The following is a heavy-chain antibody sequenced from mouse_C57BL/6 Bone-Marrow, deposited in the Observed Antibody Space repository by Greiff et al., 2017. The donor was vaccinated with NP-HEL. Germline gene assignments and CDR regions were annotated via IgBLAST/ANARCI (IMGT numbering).Heavy chain of an antibody. CDR3: ARRHYDGYFDV. CDR1: EYAFPSHD. D-gene: IGHD2-4*01. CDR2: ITSDGGST. V-gene: IGHV5-2*01. Sequence: DVQVVESGGGFVQPGASLQLSCASTEYAFPSHDMSWVRQTPAKRLEFVAAITSDGGSTYYPDTLESRFIISRDNTKKTLYLQMSSLRSEDTALYYCARRHYDGYFDVWGTGTTVTVSS. J-gene: IGHJ1*03.